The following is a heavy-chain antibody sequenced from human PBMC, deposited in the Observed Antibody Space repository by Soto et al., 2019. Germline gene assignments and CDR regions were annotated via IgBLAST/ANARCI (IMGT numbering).Heavy chain of an antibody. CDR3: AWILRPLPDATHF. D-gene: IGHD2-2*03. V-gene: IGHV4-31*03. CDR2: FYHTGST. Sequence: SETLSLTCTVSGDSISSAVNYWSWIRQQPGKGLEWIGYFYHTGSTYYNPSLKSRVTISVDTSNNRFSLKLSSVTAADTAVYYCAWILRPLPDATHFRGPATMV. CDR1: GDSISSAVNY. J-gene: IGHJ3*01.